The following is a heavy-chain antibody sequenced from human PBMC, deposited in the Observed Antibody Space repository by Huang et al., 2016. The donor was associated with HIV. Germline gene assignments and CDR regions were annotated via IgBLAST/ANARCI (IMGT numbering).Heavy chain of an antibody. CDR1: GFAFSTYS. D-gene: IGHD3-22*01. CDR3: ARIYYSDTTATDY. Sequence: EVQLVESGGGLVKPGGSLRLSCAASGFAFSTYSMDWVRQAPGRVREGVSSISKSSSYIYYADAVKGRFTISRDNAKNSLYLQMNSLRAEDTAVYYCARIYYSDTTATDYWGQGTQVTVSS. CDR2: ISKSSSYI. J-gene: IGHJ4*02. V-gene: IGHV3-21*01.